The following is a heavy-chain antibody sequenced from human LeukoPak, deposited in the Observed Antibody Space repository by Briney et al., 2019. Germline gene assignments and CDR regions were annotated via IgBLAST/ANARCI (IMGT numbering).Heavy chain of an antibody. V-gene: IGHV4-61*02. Sequence: SETLSLTCTVSGGSISSGSYYWSWIRQPAGKGLEWIGRIYTSGSTNYNPSLKSRVTISVDTSKNQFSLKPSSVTAADTAVYYCARGDYDILTGYQKKNYYYYYMDVWGKGTTVTISS. D-gene: IGHD3-9*01. CDR2: IYTSGST. CDR1: GGSISSGSYY. CDR3: ARGDYDILTGYQKKNYYYYYMDV. J-gene: IGHJ6*03.